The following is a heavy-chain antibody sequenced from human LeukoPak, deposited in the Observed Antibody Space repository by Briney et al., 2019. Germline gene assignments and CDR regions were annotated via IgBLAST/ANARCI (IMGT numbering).Heavy chain of an antibody. CDR1: GGTFISYA. CDR2: IIPTFGTA. Sequence: GASVKVSCKASGGTFISYAISWVRQAPGQGLEWMGGIIPTFGTANYAQKFQGRVTITADESTSTAYMELSSLRSEDTAVYYCARDDGISSYYYYGMDVWGQGTTVTVSS. V-gene: IGHV1-69*13. J-gene: IGHJ6*02. CDR3: ARDDGISSYYYYGMDV. D-gene: IGHD2/OR15-2a*01.